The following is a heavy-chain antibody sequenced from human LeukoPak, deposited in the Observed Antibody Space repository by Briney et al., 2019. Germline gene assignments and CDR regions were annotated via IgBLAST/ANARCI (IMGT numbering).Heavy chain of an antibody. CDR2: ISGSGGST. CDR1: GFTFSSYA. CDR3: AKGRLFGDVRDYFGY. Sequence: GGSLRLSCAASGFTFSSYAMSWVRQAPGKGLEWVSAISGSGGSTYYADSVKGRFTISRDNSKNTLYLQMNSLRAEDTAVYYCAKGRLFGDVRDYFGYWGQGTLVTVSS. J-gene: IGHJ4*02. V-gene: IGHV3-23*01. D-gene: IGHD3-10*01.